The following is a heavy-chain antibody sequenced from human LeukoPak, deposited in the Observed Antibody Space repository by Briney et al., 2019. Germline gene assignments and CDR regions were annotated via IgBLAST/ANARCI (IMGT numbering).Heavy chain of an antibody. CDR2: IYYSGST. Sequence: PSETLSLTCTVSGGSISSSSYYWGWIRQPPGKGLEWIGSIYYSGSTYYSPSLKSRVSISVDTSKNQFSLKLSSVTAADTAVYYCARLGATDIWGQGTMVTVSS. D-gene: IGHD1-26*01. CDR3: ARLGATDI. CDR1: GGSISSSSYY. V-gene: IGHV4-39*07. J-gene: IGHJ3*02.